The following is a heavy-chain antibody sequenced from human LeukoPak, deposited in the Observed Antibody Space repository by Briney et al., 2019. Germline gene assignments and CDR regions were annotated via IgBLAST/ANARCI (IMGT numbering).Heavy chain of an antibody. CDR1: GYTFTSYD. V-gene: IGHV1-8*03. Sequence: ASVKVSCKASGYTFTSYDINWVRQATGQGLEWMGWMNPNSGNTGYAQKFQGRVTITRNTSISTAYMELSSLRSEDTAVYYCARGPWRVFGVVTLDDAFDIWGQGTMVTVSS. D-gene: IGHD3-3*01. CDR3: ARGPWRVFGVVTLDDAFDI. CDR2: MNPNSGNT. J-gene: IGHJ3*02.